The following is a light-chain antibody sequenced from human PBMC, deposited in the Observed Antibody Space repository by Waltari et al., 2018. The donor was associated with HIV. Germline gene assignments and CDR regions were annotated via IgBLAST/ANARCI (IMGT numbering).Light chain of an antibody. V-gene: IGLV2-14*03. Sequence: QSALTQPASVSGSPGQSITISCTGPSSDVGAYIYVSWYQQHPGKAPKLMIYDVINRPSGVSNRFSGSKSGNTASLTISGLQAEDEADYYCSSHTSSSPWVFGGGTKVTVL. J-gene: IGLJ3*02. CDR2: DVI. CDR1: SSDVGAYIY. CDR3: SSHTSSSPWV.